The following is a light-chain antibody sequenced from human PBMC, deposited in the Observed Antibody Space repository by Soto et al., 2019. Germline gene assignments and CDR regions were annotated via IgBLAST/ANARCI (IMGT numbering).Light chain of an antibody. V-gene: IGKV3-20*01. CDR3: QQYDSSLPWT. CDR2: GAS. CDR1: QSVSSSY. Sequence: LSPGERATLSCRASQSVSSSYLAWYQQKPGQAPRLLIYGASSRANGIPDRFSGSGSGTDFTLTISRLEPEDCAVYDCQQYDSSLPWTFGQGTKVDIK. J-gene: IGKJ1*01.